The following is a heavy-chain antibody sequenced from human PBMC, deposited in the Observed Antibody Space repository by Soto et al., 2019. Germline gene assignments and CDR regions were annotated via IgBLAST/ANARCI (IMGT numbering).Heavy chain of an antibody. CDR1: GFTFSSYA. V-gene: IGHV3-23*01. Sequence: GGSLRLSCAASGFTFSSYAMSWVRQAPGKGLEWVSAISGSGGSTYYADSVKGRFTISRDNSKNTLYLQMNSLRAEDTAVYYCAKGDYYDSSGYLVGYYFDYWGQGTLVTVSS. D-gene: IGHD3-22*01. CDR2: ISGSGGST. J-gene: IGHJ4*02. CDR3: AKGDYYDSSGYLVGYYFDY.